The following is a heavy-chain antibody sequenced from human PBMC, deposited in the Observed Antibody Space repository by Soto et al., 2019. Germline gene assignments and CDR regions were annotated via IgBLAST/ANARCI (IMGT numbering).Heavy chain of an antibody. CDR1: EGTFNSYV. Sequence: QVKLVQSRAEVKKPGSSVRVSCKASEGTFNSYVVSWVRQAPGQGLQRMGGIIPLFGTTNYAHQLEGRVTITADTSTTTAYMELSGLRPGDTAVYYCARGDTIFESSERYYHYGLDVWGQGITVIVSS. CDR2: IIPLFGTT. D-gene: IGHD3-3*01. V-gene: IGHV1-69*06. CDR3: ARGDTIFESSERYYHYGLDV. J-gene: IGHJ6*02.